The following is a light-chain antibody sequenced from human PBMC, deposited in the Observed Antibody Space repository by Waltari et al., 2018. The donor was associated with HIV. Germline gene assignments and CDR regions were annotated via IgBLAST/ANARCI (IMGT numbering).Light chain of an antibody. CDR2: DDS. Sequence: SYVLTQPPSVSVAPGQTARITCGGHNIGSRRVHWYLQRPGQAPVLVVYDDSVRPSGISERFSGSNSGDTATLTISSVEVGDEADYYCQVWDGSSDHGIFCGGAKLTVL. CDR1: NIGSRR. CDR3: QVWDGSSDHGI. J-gene: IGLJ2*01. V-gene: IGLV3-21*02.